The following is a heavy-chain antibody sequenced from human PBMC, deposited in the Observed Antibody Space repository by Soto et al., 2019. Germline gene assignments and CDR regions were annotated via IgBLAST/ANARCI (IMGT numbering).Heavy chain of an antibody. CDR3: AKDRLGTIFGRLDY. V-gene: IGHV3-23*01. CDR1: GFTFSSYA. Sequence: EVQLLESGGGLVQPGGSLRLSCAASGFTFSSYAMSWVRQAPGKGLEWVSAISGSGGSTYYADSVKGRFTISRDNSKNPLYLQMNSLRAEDTAVYYCAKDRLGTIFGRLDYWGQGTLVTVSS. CDR2: ISGSGGST. D-gene: IGHD3-3*01. J-gene: IGHJ4*02.